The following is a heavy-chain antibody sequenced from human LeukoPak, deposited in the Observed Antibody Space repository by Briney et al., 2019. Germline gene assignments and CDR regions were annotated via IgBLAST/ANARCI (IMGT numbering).Heavy chain of an antibody. CDR1: GFTFSSYG. D-gene: IGHD3-10*01. CDR2: IRYDGSNK. J-gene: IGHJ4*02. Sequence: GGSLRLSCAASGFTFSSYGMHWVRQAPGTGLEWVAFIRYDGSNKYYADSVKGRFTISRDNSKNTLYLQMNSLRAEDTAVHYCAKADDYYGSGIIVDYWGQGTLVTVSS. CDR3: AKADDYYGSGIIVDY. V-gene: IGHV3-30*02.